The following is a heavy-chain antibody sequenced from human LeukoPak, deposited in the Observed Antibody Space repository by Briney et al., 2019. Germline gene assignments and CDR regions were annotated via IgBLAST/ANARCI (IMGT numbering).Heavy chain of an antibody. D-gene: IGHD3-10*01. J-gene: IGHJ4*02. V-gene: IGHV1-18*01. Sequence: ASVKVSCKASGGTFSSYAISWVRQAPGQGLQWMAWISGFNENTNFAKSFQDRVIMTLDRSTSTAYMELTNLTSDDTAMYYCARFVVQGFSYFDSWGQGTLVTVSS. CDR3: ARFVVQGFSYFDS. CDR1: GGTFSSYA. CDR2: ISGFNENT.